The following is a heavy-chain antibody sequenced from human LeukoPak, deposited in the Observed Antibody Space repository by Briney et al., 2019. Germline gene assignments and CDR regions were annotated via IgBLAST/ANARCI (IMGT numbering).Heavy chain of an antibody. Sequence: GRSLRLSCAASGFTFSSYAMHWVRQAPGKGLEWVAVISYDGSNKYYADSVKGRFTISRDNSKNTLYLQMNSLRAEDTAVYYCAKVGCFDCSKWFDPWGQGTLVTVSS. CDR2: ISYDGSNK. V-gene: IGHV3-30-3*01. CDR1: GFTFSSYA. J-gene: IGHJ5*02. CDR3: AKVGCFDCSKWFDP. D-gene: IGHD2-21*02.